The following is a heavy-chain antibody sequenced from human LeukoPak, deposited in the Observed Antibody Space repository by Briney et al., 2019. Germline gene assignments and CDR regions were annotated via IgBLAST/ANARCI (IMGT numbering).Heavy chain of an antibody. CDR2: ISGKDGRT. CDR3: ARDGELGAALGGASCFWLDP. CDR1: GYTFTSYG. Sequence: ASVKVSCKASGYTFTSYGFNWVRQAPGRGLEWMGWISGKDGRTRYAQKFQGRGTMTIDTSTSTAYMELRSLTSDDTAVYYCARDGELGAALGGASCFWLDPWGQGTLVTVSS. V-gene: IGHV1-18*04. J-gene: IGHJ5*02. D-gene: IGHD6-25*01.